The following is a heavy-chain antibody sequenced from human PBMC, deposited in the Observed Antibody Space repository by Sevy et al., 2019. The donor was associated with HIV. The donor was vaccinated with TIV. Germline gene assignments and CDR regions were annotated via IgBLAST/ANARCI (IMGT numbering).Heavy chain of an antibody. CDR1: GFTFDDYA. CDR3: AKDSTAAAGRDDYFDY. J-gene: IGHJ4*02. D-gene: IGHD6-13*01. Sequence: GGSLRLSCAASGFTFDDYAMHWVRQAPGKGLEWVSLISWDGGRTYYADSVKGRFTISRDNRKNSLYLQMNSLRAKDTAMYYCAKDSTAAAGRDDYFDYWGQGTLVTVSS. CDR2: ISWDGGRT. V-gene: IGHV3-43D*04.